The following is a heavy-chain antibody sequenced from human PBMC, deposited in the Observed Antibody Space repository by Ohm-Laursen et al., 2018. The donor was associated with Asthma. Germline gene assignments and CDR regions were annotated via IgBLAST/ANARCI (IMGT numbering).Heavy chain of an antibody. CDR1: GFTFRSYA. V-gene: IGHV3-30-3*01. D-gene: IGHD2-15*01. J-gene: IGHJ6*02. CDR2: SGTYFDGGLK. Sequence: SLRLSCAASGFTFRSYAIHWVRQAPGKGLEWVAVSGTYFDGGLKYYADSVNGRFTVSRDNAKKSLFLHMSSLRAEDTAVYYCARGRSGGCYWGPCDFNSPLDVWGQGTTVIVSS. CDR3: ARGRSGGCYWGPCDFNSPLDV.